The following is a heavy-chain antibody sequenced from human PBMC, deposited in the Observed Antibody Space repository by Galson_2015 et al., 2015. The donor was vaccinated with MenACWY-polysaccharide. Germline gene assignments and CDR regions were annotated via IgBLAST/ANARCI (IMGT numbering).Heavy chain of an antibody. V-gene: IGHV5-51*01. Sequence: SGAAVKKPGESLSISCGGSGYSFPRGWVGWVRQMSGEGVVWMGIISPGDSDTKSSPSSQGHVTISTDKSISTALLQWSSLKASDTAMYYCARSNIDTGYDMIDYWGQGTLVTVSS. CDR3: ARSNIDTGYDMIDY. D-gene: IGHD3-9*01. CDR2: ISPGDSDT. J-gene: IGHJ4*02. CDR1: GYSFPRGW.